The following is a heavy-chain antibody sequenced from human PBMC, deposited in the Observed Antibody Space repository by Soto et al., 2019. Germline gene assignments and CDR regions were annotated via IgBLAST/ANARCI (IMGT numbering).Heavy chain of an antibody. CDR2: ISYDGNVK. Sequence: GGSLRLSCAASGFSFSNHGMQWVRQAPGKGLEWVAVISYDGNVKYYTDSVKGRFTISRDNSQSTLFLQMDSLRPEDAAVYYCAKDLKVSGGFHGSLNYYYGMDVWGQGTTVTVSS. V-gene: IGHV3-30*18. D-gene: IGHD3-10*01. CDR1: GFSFSNHG. J-gene: IGHJ6*02. CDR3: AKDLKVSGGFHGSLNYYYGMDV.